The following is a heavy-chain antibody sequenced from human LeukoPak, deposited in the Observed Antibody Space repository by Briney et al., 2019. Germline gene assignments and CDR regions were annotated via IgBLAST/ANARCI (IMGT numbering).Heavy chain of an antibody. CDR2: MNLQIRNT. CDR3: ARGPNYSNFGSAYYYYMDV. J-gene: IGHJ6*03. V-gene: IGHV1-8*03. D-gene: IGHD4-11*01. CDR1: GYMFTNYD. Sequence: GASVKVSCKASGYMFTNYDINWVRQAPGQGLEWMGRMNLQIRNTGYEQNFRGRVTITRDTSITTAYMELSSLRSEDTAVYYCARGPNYSNFGSAYYYYMDVWGKGTTVTVSS.